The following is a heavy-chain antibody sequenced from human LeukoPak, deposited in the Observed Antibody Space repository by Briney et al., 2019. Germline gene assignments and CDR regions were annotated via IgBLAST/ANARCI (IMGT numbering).Heavy chain of an antibody. D-gene: IGHD3-22*01. Sequence: SQTLSLTCAISGDSVSSNSAAWNWIRQSPSRGLEWLGRTYYRSKWYNDYAVSLKSRITINPDTSKNQFSLKLSSVTAADTAVYYCARVPIDYYDSSGYDYWGQGTLVTVSS. J-gene: IGHJ4*02. CDR2: TYYRSKWYN. V-gene: IGHV6-1*01. CDR3: ARVPIDYYDSSGYDY. CDR1: GDSVSSNSAA.